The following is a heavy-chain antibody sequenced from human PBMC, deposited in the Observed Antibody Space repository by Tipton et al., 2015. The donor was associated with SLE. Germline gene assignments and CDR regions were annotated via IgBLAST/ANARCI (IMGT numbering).Heavy chain of an antibody. Sequence: LRLSCAVYGGSFSGYYWSWIRQPPGKGLEWIGEINHSGSTNYNPSLKSRVTISVDTSKNQFSLKLSSVPAADTAVFYCARGALLWFGEFSGPDWCFDLWGCGPLVTVSS. V-gene: IGHV4-34*01. D-gene: IGHD3-10*01. CDR2: INHSGST. CDR1: GGSFSGYY. CDR3: ARGALLWFGEFSGPDWCFDL. J-gene: IGHJ2*01.